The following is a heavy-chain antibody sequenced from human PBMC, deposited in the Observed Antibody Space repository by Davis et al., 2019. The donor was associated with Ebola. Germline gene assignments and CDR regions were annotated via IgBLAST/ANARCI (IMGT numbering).Heavy chain of an antibody. D-gene: IGHD3-10*01. V-gene: IGHV4-59*08. CDR1: GGSISSYY. J-gene: IGHJ3*02. CDR3: ASRSGSYYNGAFDI. Sequence: SETLSLTCTVSGGSISSYYWSWIRQPPGKGLEWIGYIYYSGSTNYNPSLKSRVTISVDTSKNQFSLKLSSVTAADTAVYYCASRSGSYYNGAFDIWGQGTMVTVSS. CDR2: IYYSGST.